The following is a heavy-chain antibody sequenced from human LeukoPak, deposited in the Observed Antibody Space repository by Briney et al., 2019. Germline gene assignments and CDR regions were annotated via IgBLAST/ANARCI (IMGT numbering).Heavy chain of an antibody. CDR1: GGTLSSYA. CDR2: IIPIFGTA. D-gene: IGHD5-12*01. CDR3: ARGPYSGYDLGY. J-gene: IGHJ4*02. Sequence: GASVKVSCKASGGTLSSYAISWVRQAPGQGLEWMGGIIPIFGTANYAQKFQGRVTITADESTSTAYMELSSLRSEDTAVYYCARGPYSGYDLGYWGQGTLVTVSS. V-gene: IGHV1-69*13.